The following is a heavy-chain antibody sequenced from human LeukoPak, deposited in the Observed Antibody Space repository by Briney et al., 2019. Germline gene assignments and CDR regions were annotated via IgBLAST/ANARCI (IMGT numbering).Heavy chain of an antibody. Sequence: SETLSLTCAVSGYSISSNNWWAWIRRPPGKGLEWIGYIYYNGNTYYNPYNPSLTSRVTMSVDTSKNQFSLKLDSVTEIDTAMYYCARNQAVAANRGAFDIWGQGTMVTVSS. CDR2: IYYNGNT. CDR3: ARNQAVAANRGAFDI. J-gene: IGHJ3*02. CDR1: GYSISSNNW. D-gene: IGHD6-19*01. V-gene: IGHV4-28*01.